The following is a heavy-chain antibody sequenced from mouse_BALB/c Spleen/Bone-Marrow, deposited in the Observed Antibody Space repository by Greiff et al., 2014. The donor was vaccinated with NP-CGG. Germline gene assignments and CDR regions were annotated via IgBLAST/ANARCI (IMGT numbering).Heavy chain of an antibody. V-gene: IGHV2-9*02. CDR1: GFSLTNYG. CDR2: IWADGST. D-gene: IGHD1-2*01. J-gene: IGHJ4*01. CDR3: ARITTATGAMDY. Sequence: VQRVESGPGLVAPSQSLSITCTVSGFSLTNYGVHWVRQPPGKGLEWLGVIWADGSTNYNSALMSRLSISEDNSKSQVFFKMNSLQTDDTAVYYCARITTATGAMDYWGQGTSVTVSS.